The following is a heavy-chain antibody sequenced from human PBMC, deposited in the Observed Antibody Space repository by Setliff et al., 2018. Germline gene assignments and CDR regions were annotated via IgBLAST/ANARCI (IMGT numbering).Heavy chain of an antibody. CDR3: ARDRGWELLVAFDI. V-gene: IGHV1-69*10. J-gene: IGHJ3*02. D-gene: IGHD1-26*01. CDR1: GGTFSSYA. CDR2: IIPILGIA. Sequence: SVKVSCKASGGTFSSYAISWVRQAPGQGLEWMGGIIPILGIANYAQKFQGRVTMTTDTSTSTAYVELRSLRSDDTAVYYCARDRGWELLVAFDIWGQGTMVTVSS.